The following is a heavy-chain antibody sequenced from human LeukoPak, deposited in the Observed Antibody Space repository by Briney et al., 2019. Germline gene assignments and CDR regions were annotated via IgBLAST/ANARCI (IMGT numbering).Heavy chain of an antibody. Sequence: SVKVSCMASGGTFSSYAISWLRQAPGQGLEWMGRIIPILGIANYAQKFQGRVTITADKSTSTAYMELSSLRSEDTAVYYCARDGGSGSYGMDVWGQGTTVTVSS. V-gene: IGHV1-69*04. CDR2: IIPILGIA. D-gene: IGHD3-10*01. CDR3: ARDGGSGSYGMDV. J-gene: IGHJ6*02. CDR1: GGTFSSYA.